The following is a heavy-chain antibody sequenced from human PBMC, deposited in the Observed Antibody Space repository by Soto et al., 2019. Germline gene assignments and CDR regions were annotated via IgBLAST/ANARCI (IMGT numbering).Heavy chain of an antibody. Sequence: WGSLRLSCAASGFTFSSYVMHWVRQAPGKGLEWVAVISYDGSNKYYADSVKGRFTISRDNSKNTLYLQMNSLRAEDTAVYYCAKLLLRYFDGAGGWAFDIWGQGTMVTVS. CDR2: ISYDGSNK. J-gene: IGHJ3*02. V-gene: IGHV3-30*18. D-gene: IGHD3-9*01. CDR1: GFTFSSYV. CDR3: AKLLLRYFDGAGGWAFDI.